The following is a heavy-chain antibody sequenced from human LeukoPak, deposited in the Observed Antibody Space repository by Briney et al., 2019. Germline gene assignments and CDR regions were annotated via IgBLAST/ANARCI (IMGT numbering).Heavy chain of an antibody. D-gene: IGHD3-22*01. CDR2: INPNSGGT. CDR3: ARTAAVVRVRAKGSFDY. V-gene: IGHV1-2*02. Sequence: AASVKVSCKASGYTFTGYYMHWVRQAPGQGLEWMGWINPNSGGTNYAQKFQGRVTMTRDTSISTAYMELSRLRSDDTAVYYCARTAAVVRVRAKGSFDYWGQGTLVTVSS. J-gene: IGHJ4*02. CDR1: GYTFTGYY.